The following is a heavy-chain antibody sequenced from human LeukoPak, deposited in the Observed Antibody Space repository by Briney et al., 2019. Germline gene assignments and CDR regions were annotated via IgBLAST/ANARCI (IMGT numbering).Heavy chain of an antibody. CDR3: ARGFDAHNAFDI. D-gene: IGHD3-9*01. CDR1: GGSISSSDYY. CDR2: IYYSGST. V-gene: IGHV4-30-4*01. J-gene: IGHJ4*02. Sequence: SETLSLTCTVSGGSISSSDYYWSWIRQPPGKGLEWIGYIYYSGSTSYNPSLKSRVTISVDTSKNQFSLKLTSVTAADTAVYYCARGFDAHNAFDIWGQGTLVTVSS.